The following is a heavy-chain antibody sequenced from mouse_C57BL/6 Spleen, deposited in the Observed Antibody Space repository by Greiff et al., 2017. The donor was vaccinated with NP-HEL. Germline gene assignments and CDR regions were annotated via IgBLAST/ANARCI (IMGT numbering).Heavy chain of an antibody. Sequence: EVHLVESGGGLVKPGGSLKLSCAASGFTFSDYGMHWVRQAPEKGLEWVAYISSGSSTIYYADTVKGRFTISRDNAKNTLFLQMTSLRSEDTAMYYCARGDYGSSLYFDYWGQGTTLTVSS. J-gene: IGHJ2*01. V-gene: IGHV5-17*01. CDR2: ISSGSSTI. D-gene: IGHD1-1*01. CDR3: ARGDYGSSLYFDY. CDR1: GFTFSDYG.